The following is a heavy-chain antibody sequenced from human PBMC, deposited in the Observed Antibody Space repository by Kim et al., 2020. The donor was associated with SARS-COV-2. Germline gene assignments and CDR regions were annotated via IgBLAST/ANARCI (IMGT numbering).Heavy chain of an antibody. CDR3: ASPLIREYSYGHYWYFDL. V-gene: IGHV4-39*01. CDR2: IYYSGST. CDR1: GGSISSSSYY. D-gene: IGHD5-18*01. Sequence: SETLSLTCTVSGGSISSSSYYWGWIRQPPGKGLEWIGSIYYSGSTYYNPSLKSRVTISVDTSKNQFSLKLSSVTAADTAVYYCASPLIREYSYGHYWYFDLGGRGPLVPVSS. J-gene: IGHJ2*01.